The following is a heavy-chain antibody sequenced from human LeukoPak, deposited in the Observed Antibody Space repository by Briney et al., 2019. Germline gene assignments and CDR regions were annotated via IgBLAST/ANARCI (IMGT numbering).Heavy chain of an antibody. J-gene: IGHJ4*02. D-gene: IGHD6-13*01. CDR1: GVSFSGYY. V-gene: IGHV4-34*01. CDR2: INHSGST. CDR3: ARGLPGSSSWYLGARYHFDY. Sequence: TSETLSLTCAVYGVSFSGYYWSWIRQPPGKGLEWIGEINHSGSTNYNPSLKSRVTISVDTSKNQFSLKLSSVTAADTAVYYCARGLPGSSSWYLGARYHFDYWGQGTLVTVSS.